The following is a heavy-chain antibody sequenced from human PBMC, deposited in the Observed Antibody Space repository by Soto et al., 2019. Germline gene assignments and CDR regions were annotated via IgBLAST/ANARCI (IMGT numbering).Heavy chain of an antibody. CDR1: GGSISSYY. D-gene: IGHD3-3*01. J-gene: IGHJ5*02. Sequence: PSETLSLTCTVSGGSISSYYWSWIRQPPGKGLEWIGYIYYSGSTNYNPSLKSRVTISVDTSKNQFSLKLSSVTAADTAVYYCARSKSRFLEWLLEQNWFDPWGQGTLVTVSS. CDR2: IYYSGST. V-gene: IGHV4-59*01. CDR3: ARSKSRFLEWLLEQNWFDP.